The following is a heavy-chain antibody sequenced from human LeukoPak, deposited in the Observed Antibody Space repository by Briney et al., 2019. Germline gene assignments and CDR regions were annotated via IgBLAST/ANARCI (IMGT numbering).Heavy chain of an antibody. CDR2: ISYDGSNK. CDR1: GFTFSTYG. J-gene: IGHJ5*02. Sequence: GKSLRLSCAASGFTFSTYGMHWVRQAPAKGLDWVAVISYDGSNKNYADSMKGRFTISRDNSRNTLDLQMNSLRPEDTAVYYCAKSGYQLLAGNWFDPWGQGTLVTVSS. CDR3: AKSGYQLLAGNWFDP. D-gene: IGHD2-2*01. V-gene: IGHV3-30*18.